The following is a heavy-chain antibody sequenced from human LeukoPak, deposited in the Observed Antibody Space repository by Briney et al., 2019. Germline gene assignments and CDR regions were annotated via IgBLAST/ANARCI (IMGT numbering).Heavy chain of an antibody. CDR1: GFTFSSYN. J-gene: IGHJ4*02. CDR3: TRNGGGLDI. D-gene: IGHD2-8*01. CDR2: FYTDGGT. V-gene: IGHV3-66*01. Sequence: PGGSLRLSCAASGFTFSSYNMIWVRQAPGKGLEWVSVFYTDGGTSYADSVRGRFTVSRDNSKNTVFFQMNSLRVEDTAVYFCTRNGGGLDIWGQGTLVTVSS.